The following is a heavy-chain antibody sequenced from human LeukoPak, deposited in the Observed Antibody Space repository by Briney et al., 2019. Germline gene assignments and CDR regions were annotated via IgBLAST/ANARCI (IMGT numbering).Heavy chain of an antibody. Sequence: GGSLRLSCAASGFTFSRYSMNWVRQAPGKGLEWVSYISSSSSTKYYADSVKGRFTISRDNAKSSLYLQMNSLRDEHTGVYFCARDPGHSSVGEPKHNDYWGQGTLVTVSS. CDR1: GFTFSRYS. J-gene: IGHJ4*02. D-gene: IGHD3-10*01. CDR2: ISSSSSTK. V-gene: IGHV3-48*02. CDR3: ARDPGHSSVGEPKHNDY.